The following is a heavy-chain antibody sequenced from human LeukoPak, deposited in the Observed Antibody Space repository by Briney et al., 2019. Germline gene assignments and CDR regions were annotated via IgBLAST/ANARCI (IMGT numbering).Heavy chain of an antibody. CDR3: AKDTHYDILSDAFDI. V-gene: IGHV3-30-3*01. CDR1: GFTFSNYA. CDR2: ISYDGSNK. Sequence: GGSLRLSCAASGFTFSNYAMHWVRQAPGKGLEWVAVISYDGSNKYYADSVKGRFTISRDNSKNTLYLQMNSLRAEDTAVYYCAKDTHYDILSDAFDIWGQGTMVTVSS. D-gene: IGHD3-9*01. J-gene: IGHJ3*02.